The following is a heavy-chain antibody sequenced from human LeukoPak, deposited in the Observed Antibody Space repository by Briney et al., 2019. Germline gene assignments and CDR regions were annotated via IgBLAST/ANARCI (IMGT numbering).Heavy chain of an antibody. CDR1: GFTFSSYA. J-gene: IGHJ5*02. CDR3: ASSSWYAPFDP. V-gene: IGHV3-30*04. D-gene: IGHD6-13*01. CDR2: ISYDGSNK. Sequence: GRSLRLSCAASGFTFSSYAMHWVRQAPGKGLEWVAVISYDGSNKYYADSVKGRFTISRDNAKNSLYLQMNSLRAEDTAVYYCASSSWYAPFDPWGQGTLVTVSS.